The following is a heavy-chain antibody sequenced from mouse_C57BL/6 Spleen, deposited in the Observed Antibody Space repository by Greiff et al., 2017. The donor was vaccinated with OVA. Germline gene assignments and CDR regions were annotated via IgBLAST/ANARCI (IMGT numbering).Heavy chain of an antibody. CDR2: IYPRDGST. CDR1: GYTFTSYD. J-gene: IGHJ4*01. D-gene: IGHD2-1*01. V-gene: IGHV1-85*01. CDR3: AREDYGNYDYAMDY. Sequence: VQRVESGPELVKPGASVKLSCKASGYTFTSYDINWVKQRPGQGLEWIGWIYPRDGSTKYNEKFKGKATLTVDTSSSTAYMELRSLTSEDSAVYVCAREDYGNYDYAMDYWGQGTSVTVSS.